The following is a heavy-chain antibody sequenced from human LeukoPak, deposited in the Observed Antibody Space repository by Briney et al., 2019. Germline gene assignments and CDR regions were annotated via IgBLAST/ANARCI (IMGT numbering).Heavy chain of an antibody. CDR3: ARAVSGSPGY. Sequence: GGSLRLSCAASGFTFSSFSMTWVRQAQGKGLEWVSYISSSSDTIYYADSVKGRFTISRDNAKNSLYLQMNSLRDEDTAVYYCARAVSGSPGYWGQGTLVTVSS. V-gene: IGHV3-48*02. D-gene: IGHD6-19*01. J-gene: IGHJ4*02. CDR1: GFTFSSFS. CDR2: ISSSSDTI.